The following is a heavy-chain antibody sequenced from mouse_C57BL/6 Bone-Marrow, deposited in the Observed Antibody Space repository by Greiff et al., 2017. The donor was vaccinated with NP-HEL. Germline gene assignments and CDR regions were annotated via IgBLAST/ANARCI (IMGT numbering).Heavy chain of an antibody. CDR1: GYTFTDYY. D-gene: IGHD1-1*01. CDR3: ARNVLLRCFDY. J-gene: IGHJ2*01. Sequence: QVQLKESGAELVRPGASVKLSCKASGYTFTDYYINWVKQRPGQGLEWIARIYPGSGNTYYNEKFKGKATLTAEKSSSTAYMQLSSLTSEDSAVYFCARNVLLRCFDYWGQGTTLTVSS. CDR2: IYPGSGNT. V-gene: IGHV1-76*01.